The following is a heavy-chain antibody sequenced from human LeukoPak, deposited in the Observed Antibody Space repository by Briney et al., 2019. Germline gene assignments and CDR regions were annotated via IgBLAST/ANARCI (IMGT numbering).Heavy chain of an antibody. V-gene: IGHV3-66*01. CDR1: GFTVSSNY. J-gene: IGHJ4*02. CDR3: ARSYSNYLGFDY. Sequence: QSGGSLRLSCAASGFTVSSNYMSWVRQAPGKGLEWVSVIYSGGSTYYADSVKGRFTISRDNSKNTLYLQMNSLRAEDTAVYYCARSYSNYLGFDYWGQGTLVTVSS. D-gene: IGHD4-11*01. CDR2: IYSGGST.